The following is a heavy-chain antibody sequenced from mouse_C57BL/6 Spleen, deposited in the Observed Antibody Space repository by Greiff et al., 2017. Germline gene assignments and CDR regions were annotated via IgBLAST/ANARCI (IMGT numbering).Heavy chain of an antibody. CDR1: GFTFSNYW. CDR2: IRLKSDNYAT. Sequence: EVKVEESGGGLVQPGGSMKLSCVASGFTFSNYWMNWVRQSPEKGLEWVAQIRLKSDNYATHYAESVKGRFTISRDDSKSSVYLQMNNLRAEDTGIYYCTELGRYWYFDVWGTGTTVTVSS. J-gene: IGHJ1*03. D-gene: IGHD4-1*01. CDR3: TELGRYWYFDV. V-gene: IGHV6-3*01.